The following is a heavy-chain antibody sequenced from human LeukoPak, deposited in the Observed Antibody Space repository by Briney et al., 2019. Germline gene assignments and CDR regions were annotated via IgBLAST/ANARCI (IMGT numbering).Heavy chain of an antibody. CDR1: GGSVSSGSYY. V-gene: IGHV4-61*01. D-gene: IGHD5-18*01. CDR2: IYYSGST. Sequence: SETLSFTCTVSGGSVSSGSYYWSWIRQPPGKGLEWIGYIYYSGSTNYNPSLKSRVTISVDTSKNQFSLKLSSVTAADTAVYYCARSHTASDYWGQGTLVTVSS. J-gene: IGHJ4*02. CDR3: ARSHTASDY.